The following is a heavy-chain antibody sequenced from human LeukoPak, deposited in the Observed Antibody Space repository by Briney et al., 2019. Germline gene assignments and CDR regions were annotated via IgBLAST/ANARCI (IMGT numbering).Heavy chain of an antibody. Sequence: ASVKVSCKASGYPFTSYGITWVRQAPGQGLEWMGWISAYNGNTNYAQKLQGRVTMTTDTSTSTAYMELRSLRSDDTAVYYCARLGYSYGLYYFDYWGQGTLVTVSS. CDR1: GYPFTSYG. CDR2: ISAYNGNT. V-gene: IGHV1-18*01. CDR3: ARLGYSYGLYYFDY. D-gene: IGHD5-18*01. J-gene: IGHJ4*02.